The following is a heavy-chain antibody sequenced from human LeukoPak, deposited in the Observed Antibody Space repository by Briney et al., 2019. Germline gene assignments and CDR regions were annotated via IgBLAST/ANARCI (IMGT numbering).Heavy chain of an antibody. V-gene: IGHV1-2*02. Sequence: ASVKVSCKTSGYTFTGYYMHWVRQAPGQGLEWMGWINPNSGGTNYAQKFQGRVTMTRDTSISTAYMELSRLRSDDTAVYYCALITQGYCSSTSCIWGQGTLVTVSS. CDR1: GYTFTGYY. CDR2: INPNSGGT. D-gene: IGHD2-2*01. CDR3: ALITQGYCSSTSCI. J-gene: IGHJ4*02.